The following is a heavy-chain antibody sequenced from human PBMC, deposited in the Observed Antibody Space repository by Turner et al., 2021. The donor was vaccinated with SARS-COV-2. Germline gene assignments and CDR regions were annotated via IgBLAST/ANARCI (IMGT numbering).Heavy chain of an antibody. V-gene: IGHV3-49*04. CDR1: GFTFGDYG. J-gene: IGHJ4*02. CDR2: ITSKAYGGTT. CDR3: SRDSWQLVKERFDC. Sequence: EVQLVESGGGLVQPGRSLRLSCTTSGFTFGDYGMTWVRQAPGKGLEWVGLITSKAYGGTTEYAASVKGRFIISRDDSKSIAYLKMNSLKTEDTAVYYCSRDSWQLVKERFDCWGQGTLVTVSS. D-gene: IGHD6-13*01.